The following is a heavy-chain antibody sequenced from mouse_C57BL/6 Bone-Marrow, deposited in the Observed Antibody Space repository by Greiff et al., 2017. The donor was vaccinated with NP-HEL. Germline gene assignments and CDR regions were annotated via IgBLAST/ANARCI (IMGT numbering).Heavy chain of an antibody. CDR3: ARRDCNYEGVSYAMDY. D-gene: IGHD2-1*01. CDR1: GFTFSDYY. J-gene: IGHJ4*01. CDR2: ISHGGGST. V-gene: IGHV5-12*01. Sequence: EVQRVESGGGLVQPGGSLKLSCAASGFTFSDYYMYWVRQTPEKGLEWVAYISHGGGSTSYPDTVKGRFTISRDNAKNTLYLQMSRLTSEDTGMYYGARRDCNYEGVSYAMDYWGQGTSVTVSS.